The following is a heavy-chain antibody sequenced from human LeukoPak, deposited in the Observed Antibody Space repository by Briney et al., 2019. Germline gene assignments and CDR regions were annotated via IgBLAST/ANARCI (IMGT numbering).Heavy chain of an antibody. CDR3: ARGDGYNWAFDY. V-gene: IGHV4-30-2*01. Sequence: SQTLSLTCAVSGGSISSGGYSWSWIRQPPGKGPEWIGYIYHSGSTYYNPSLKSRVTISVDRSKNQFSLKLSSVTAADTAVYYCARGDGYNWAFDYWGQGTLVTVSS. CDR1: GGSISSGGYS. J-gene: IGHJ4*02. D-gene: IGHD5-24*01. CDR2: IYHSGST.